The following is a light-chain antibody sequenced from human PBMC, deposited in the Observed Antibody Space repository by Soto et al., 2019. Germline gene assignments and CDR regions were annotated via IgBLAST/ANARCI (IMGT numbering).Light chain of an antibody. Sequence: DLQMTQSPSSLSASVGDRVTITCRASQEISNHLAWFQQKPGKPPKSLIYDASSLQSGVPSKFSGSGSGTDFTLTISSLQPEDFATYYCQQYHNYPVTFGGGTKVEI. CDR3: QQYHNYPVT. V-gene: IGKV1-16*02. CDR1: QEISNH. CDR2: DAS. J-gene: IGKJ4*01.